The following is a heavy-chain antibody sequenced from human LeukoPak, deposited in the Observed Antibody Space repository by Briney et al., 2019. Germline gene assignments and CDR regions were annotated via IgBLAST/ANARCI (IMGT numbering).Heavy chain of an antibody. CDR1: GGTFSSYA. Sequence: ASVKVSCKASGGTFSSYAISWVRQAPGQGLEWMGGIIPIFGTANYAQKFQGRVTITADKSTSTAYMELSSLRSEDTAVYYCARDYGDYEGAFDIWGQGTMVTVSS. J-gene: IGHJ3*02. V-gene: IGHV1-69*06. CDR2: IIPIFGTA. D-gene: IGHD4-17*01. CDR3: ARDYGDYEGAFDI.